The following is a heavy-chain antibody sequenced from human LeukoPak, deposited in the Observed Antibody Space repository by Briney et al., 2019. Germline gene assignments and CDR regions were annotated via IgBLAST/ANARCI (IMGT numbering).Heavy chain of an antibody. Sequence: GESLKISCKGSGYSLTSYWIGWVRQMPGKGLEWMGIIYPGDSDTRYSPSFQGQVTISADKSISTAYLQWSSLKASDTAMYYCARAAXVYYDFWSGYPLYYYGMDVWGQGTTVTVSS. CDR3: ARAAXVYYDFWSGYPLYYYGMDV. J-gene: IGHJ6*02. CDR2: IYPGDSDT. D-gene: IGHD3-3*01. V-gene: IGHV5-51*01. CDR1: GYSLTSYW.